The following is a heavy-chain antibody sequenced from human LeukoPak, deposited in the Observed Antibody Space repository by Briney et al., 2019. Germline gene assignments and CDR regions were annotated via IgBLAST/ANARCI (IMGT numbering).Heavy chain of an antibody. Sequence: ASVKVSCKTSGYSFTNYGITWVRQAPGQGLEWMGWISAYNGNTNYAQKLQGRVTMTTDTSTSTAYMELRSLRSDDTAVYYCARDEGYLIDAFDIWGQGTMVTVSS. CDR1: GYSFTNYG. V-gene: IGHV1-18*01. J-gene: IGHJ3*02. D-gene: IGHD2-21*01. CDR3: ARDEGYLIDAFDI. CDR2: ISAYNGNT.